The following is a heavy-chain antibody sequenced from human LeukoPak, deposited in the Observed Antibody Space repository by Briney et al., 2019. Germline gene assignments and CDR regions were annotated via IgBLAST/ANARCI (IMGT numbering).Heavy chain of an antibody. CDR1: GYTFTTYY. CDR2: INPSGGST. D-gene: IGHD3-10*01. V-gene: IGHV1-46*01. J-gene: IGHJ6*02. CDR3: ARDRHGSGTYNYYGMDV. Sequence: ASVKVSCKASGYTFTTYYMHWVRQAPGQRPEWMGIINPSGGSTTYAQKFQGRVTITRDTSTSTVYMEVSSLRSEDTAVYYCARDRHGSGTYNYYGMDVWGQGTTVTVSS.